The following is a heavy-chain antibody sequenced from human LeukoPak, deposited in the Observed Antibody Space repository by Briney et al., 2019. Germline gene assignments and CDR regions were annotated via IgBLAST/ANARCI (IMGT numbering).Heavy chain of an antibody. CDR2: IYYSGST. CDR1: GGSISSYY. J-gene: IGHJ4*02. V-gene: IGHV4-59*08. CDR3: ARSISGNPDY. D-gene: IGHD6-19*01. Sequence: LETLSLTCTVSGGSISSYYWSWIRQPPGKGLEWIGYIYYSGSTNYNPSLKSRVTISVDTSKNQFSLKLSSVTAADTAVYYCARSISGNPDYWGQGTLVTVSS.